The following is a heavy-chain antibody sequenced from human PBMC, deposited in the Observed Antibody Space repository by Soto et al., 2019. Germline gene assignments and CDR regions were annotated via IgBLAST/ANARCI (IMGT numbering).Heavy chain of an antibody. J-gene: IGHJ5*02. D-gene: IGHD6-6*01. CDR2: IYYSGST. V-gene: IGHV4-39*01. Sequence: SDPLSLTCTFSGGSISISSYYWGWIRQPPVKGLEWIGSIYYSGSTYYNPSLKSRVTISVDTSKNQFSLKLSSVTAADTAVYYCTRARPGLDTWFDPWGKGTLVTVYS. CDR1: GGSISISSYY. CDR3: TRARPGLDTWFDP.